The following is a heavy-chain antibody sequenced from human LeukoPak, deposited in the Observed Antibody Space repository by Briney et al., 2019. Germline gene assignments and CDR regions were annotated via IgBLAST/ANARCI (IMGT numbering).Heavy chain of an antibody. CDR3: ARDQGSWSFNNWFDP. D-gene: IGHD6-13*01. Sequence: ASVKVSCKASGGTFSSYAISWVRQAPGQGLEWMGRIIPILGIANYAQKFQGRVTITADKSTSPAYMELSSLRSEGTAVYYCARDQGSWSFNNWFDPWGQGTLVTVSS. V-gene: IGHV1-69*04. CDR1: GGTFSSYA. J-gene: IGHJ5*02. CDR2: IIPILGIA.